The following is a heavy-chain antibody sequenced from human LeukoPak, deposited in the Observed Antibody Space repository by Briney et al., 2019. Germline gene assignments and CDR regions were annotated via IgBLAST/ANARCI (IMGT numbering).Heavy chain of an antibody. V-gene: IGHV4-34*01. CDR2: INHSGST. J-gene: IGHJ4*02. D-gene: IGHD5-18*01. CDR3: ARNSYSYGYLTGYYFDF. Sequence: RSSETLSLTCAVYGGSFSGYYWSWIRQSPGKGLEWIGVINHSGSTNYNPSLKSRVTVSVDTSKNQFSLNLNPVTAADKAVYYCARNSYSYGYLTGYYFDFWGQGTLVTVSS. CDR1: GGSFSGYY.